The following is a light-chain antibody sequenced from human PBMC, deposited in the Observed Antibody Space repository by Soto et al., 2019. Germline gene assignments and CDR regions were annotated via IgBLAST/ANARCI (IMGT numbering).Light chain of an antibody. V-gene: IGKV1-17*01. CDR2: AAS. CDR3: QQYNSYSWT. CDR1: QGIRDD. Sequence: IQMTQSQYSLSASVGDRVTITCRASQGIRDDLGWYQQKPGKAPKRLIYAASSLESGVPSRFSGSGSGTEFTLTISSLQPDDFATYYCQQYNSYSWTFGQGTKVDIK. J-gene: IGKJ1*01.